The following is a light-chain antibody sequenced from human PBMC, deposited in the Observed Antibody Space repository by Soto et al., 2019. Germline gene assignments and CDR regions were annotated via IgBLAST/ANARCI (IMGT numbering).Light chain of an antibody. J-gene: IGLJ3*02. Sequence: QSALTQPASASGSPGQSVTISCTGTSSDVGGYNYVSWYQHHPGKAPKLMIYEVSKRPSGVSDRFSGSKSGNTASLSFSGLQAEDEADYYCSSYAGRYSWVFGTGTKLTVL. CDR2: EVS. V-gene: IGLV2-8*01. CDR3: SSYAGRYSWV. CDR1: SSDVGGYNY.